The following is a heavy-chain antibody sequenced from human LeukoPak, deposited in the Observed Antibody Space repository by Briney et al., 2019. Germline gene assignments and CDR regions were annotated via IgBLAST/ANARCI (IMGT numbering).Heavy chain of an antibody. CDR2: LKQDGRVQ. CDR1: GFAFSNYW. Sequence: PGGPRRLSCAASGFAFSNYWMNGCRQGPGKGLEGLANLKQDGRVQDYVDSVEGRFTVSRDNTKNPLYLQMNSLRAEDTAVYYCTMIAWERWRGWGQGTLVTVSS. J-gene: IGHJ4*02. CDR3: TMIAWERWRG. D-gene: IGHD2-21*01. V-gene: IGHV3-7*01.